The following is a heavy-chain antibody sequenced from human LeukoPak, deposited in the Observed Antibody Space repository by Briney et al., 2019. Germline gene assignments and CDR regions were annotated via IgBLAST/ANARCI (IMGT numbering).Heavy chain of an antibody. CDR1: GSTLSSYW. CDR2: IKQDGSEK. J-gene: IGHJ6*03. D-gene: IGHD1-26*01. CDR3: ARRGGSYYIAYYYYYMDV. V-gene: IGHV3-7*01. Sequence: GGSLRLSCAASGSTLSSYWMSWVRQAPGKGLEWVANIKQDGSEKYYVDSVKGRFTFSRDNAKNSMYLQMNSLRDEDTAVYYCARRGGSYYIAYYYYYMDVWGKGTTVTVSS.